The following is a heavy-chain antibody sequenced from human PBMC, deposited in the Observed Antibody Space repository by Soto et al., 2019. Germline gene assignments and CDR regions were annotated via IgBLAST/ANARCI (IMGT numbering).Heavy chain of an antibody. J-gene: IGHJ4*02. CDR2: IKADNGDT. CDR3: ATSDWAW. Sequence: QVQIVQSGPEEKSPGASVKLSCTTSGYIFADYAIHWVRQAPGQGLEWVGWIKADNGDTRYSPKFQGRLNITRDISASTSYMELSGLRSADTAVFYCATSDWAWWGRGTLITVSS. CDR1: GYIFADYA. D-gene: IGHD3-9*01. V-gene: IGHV1-3*05.